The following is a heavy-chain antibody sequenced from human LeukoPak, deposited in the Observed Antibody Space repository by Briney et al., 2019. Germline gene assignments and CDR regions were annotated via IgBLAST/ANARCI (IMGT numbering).Heavy chain of an antibody. CDR1: GGSISNYY. Sequence: SETLSLTCTVSGGSISNYYWNWIRQPPGKGLEWIAYIYYSGSTNYNPSLKSRVTISVDESKNQFSLKLSSVTAADTAVYYCARARYYDSSGYQVWYFDLWGRGTLVTVSS. D-gene: IGHD3-22*01. J-gene: IGHJ2*01. CDR3: ARARYYDSSGYQVWYFDL. CDR2: IYYSGST. V-gene: IGHV4-59*01.